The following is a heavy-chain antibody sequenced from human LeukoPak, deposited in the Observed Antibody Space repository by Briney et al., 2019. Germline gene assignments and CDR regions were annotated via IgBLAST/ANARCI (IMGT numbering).Heavy chain of an antibody. CDR3: ASEYSSSSGFDY. Sequence: PGESLKISCAASGFTFSSYSMNWVRQAPGKGLEWVSSISSSSSYIYYADSVKGRFTISRDNAKNSLYLQMNSLRAEDTAVYYCASEYSSSSGFDYWGQGTLVTVSS. V-gene: IGHV3-21*01. CDR2: ISSSSSYI. J-gene: IGHJ4*02. D-gene: IGHD6-6*01. CDR1: GFTFSSYS.